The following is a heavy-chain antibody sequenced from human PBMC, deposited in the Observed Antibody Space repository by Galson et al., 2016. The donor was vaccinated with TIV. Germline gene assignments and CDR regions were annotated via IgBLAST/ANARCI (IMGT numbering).Heavy chain of an antibody. D-gene: IGHD3-22*01. V-gene: IGHV3-23*01. CDR2: ISGGGGST. J-gene: IGHJ4*02. Sequence: SLRLSCAASGFTFSSHAITWVRQAPGKGLEWISAISGGGGSTYRTDSVKGQFTISRDNSKNTVFLQMNSLRVEDTAVYYCAKIDSSGYNYGGRFVYWGQGTLVTVSS. CDR3: AKIDSSGYNYGGRFVY. CDR1: GFTFSSHA.